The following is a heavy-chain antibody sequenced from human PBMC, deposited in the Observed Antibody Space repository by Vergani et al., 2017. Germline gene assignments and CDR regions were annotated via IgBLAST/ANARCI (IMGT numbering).Heavy chain of an antibody. CDR2: INPNSGGT. Sequence: QVQLLQSGSELKKPGASVKVSCKASGYTFTGYYMHWVRQAPGQGLEWMGWINPNSGGTNYAQKFQGRVTMTRDTSISTAYMELSRLRSDDTAVYYCAREGMVRGVIITPYGMDVWGQGTTVTVSS. D-gene: IGHD3-10*01. J-gene: IGHJ6*02. V-gene: IGHV1-2*02. CDR3: AREGMVRGVIITPYGMDV. CDR1: GYTFTGYY.